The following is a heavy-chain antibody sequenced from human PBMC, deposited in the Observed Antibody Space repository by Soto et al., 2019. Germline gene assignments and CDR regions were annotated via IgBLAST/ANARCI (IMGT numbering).Heavy chain of an antibody. Sequence: PSETLSLTCAISGDSISDSNWWHWVRQPPGKGLEWIGEIYHSGNTNYNPSLKSRVTMSVDKSKKKFSLKLTSVTAADTAVYYCARLAPDSSGWYGLDSWGQGTLVTVSS. CDR2: IYHSGNT. J-gene: IGHJ4*02. D-gene: IGHD6-19*01. CDR3: ARLAPDSSGWYGLDS. CDR1: GDSISDSNW. V-gene: IGHV4-4*02.